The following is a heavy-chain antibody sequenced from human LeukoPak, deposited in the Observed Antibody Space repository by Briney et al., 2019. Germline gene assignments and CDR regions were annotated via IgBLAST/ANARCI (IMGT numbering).Heavy chain of an antibody. CDR1: GYTFTSYA. CDR3: ARDRNYDSSGYSTGIDY. J-gene: IGHJ4*02. Sequence: ASVKVSCKASGYTFTSYAMNWVRQAPGQGLEWMGRINTNTGNPTYAQGFTGRFVFSLDTSVSTAYLQISSLKAEDTAVYYCARDRNYDSSGYSTGIDYWGQGTLVTVSS. CDR2: INTNTGNP. D-gene: IGHD3-22*01. V-gene: IGHV7-4-1*02.